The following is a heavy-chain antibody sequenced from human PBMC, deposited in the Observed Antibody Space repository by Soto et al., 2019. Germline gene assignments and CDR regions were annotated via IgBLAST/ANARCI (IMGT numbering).Heavy chain of an antibody. CDR2: INHSGST. Sequence: SETLSLTCAVYGGSLSGYYWSWIRQPPGKGLEWIGEINHSGSTNYNPSLKSRVTISVDTSKNQFSLKLSSVTAADTAVYYCARIRPRYCSSTSCFINWFDPWGQGTLVTVS. CDR1: GGSLSGYY. J-gene: IGHJ5*02. V-gene: IGHV4-34*01. D-gene: IGHD2-2*01. CDR3: ARIRPRYCSSTSCFINWFDP.